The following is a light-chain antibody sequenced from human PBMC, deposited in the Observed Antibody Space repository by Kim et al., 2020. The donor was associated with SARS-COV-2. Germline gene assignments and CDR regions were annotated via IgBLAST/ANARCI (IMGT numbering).Light chain of an antibody. CDR1: SSNIGSNT. CDR2: SNN. Sequence: GQSVTIACSGSSSNIGSNTVNWYQQLPGTAPKLLIYSNNQRPSGVPDRFSGSKSGTSASLAISGLQSGDEADYYCAAWDDSLNGRVFGGGTKLTVL. J-gene: IGLJ3*02. CDR3: AAWDDSLNGRV. V-gene: IGLV1-44*01.